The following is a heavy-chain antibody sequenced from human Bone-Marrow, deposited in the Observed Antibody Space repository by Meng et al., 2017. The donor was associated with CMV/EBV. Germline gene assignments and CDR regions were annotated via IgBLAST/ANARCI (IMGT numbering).Heavy chain of an antibody. V-gene: IGHV3-21*01. D-gene: IGHD7-27*01. J-gene: IGHJ6*02. CDR1: GFTFSNYA. Sequence: GGSLRLSCAASGFTFSNYAMTWVRQAPGKGLEWVSSISSSSSYIYYADSVKGRFTISRDNAKNSLYLQMNSLRAEDTAVYYCASGWGENWGLYYYYYGMDVWGQGTTVTVSS. CDR2: ISSSSSYI. CDR3: ASGWGENWGLYYYYYGMDV.